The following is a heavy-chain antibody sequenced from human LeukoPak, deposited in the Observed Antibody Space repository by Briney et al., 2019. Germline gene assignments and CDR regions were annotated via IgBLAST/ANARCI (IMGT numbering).Heavy chain of an antibody. CDR3: ARDPYSSGWYDY. CDR1: GFTFSSYA. J-gene: IGHJ4*02. D-gene: IGHD6-19*01. V-gene: IGHV3-30*01. Sequence: PGGSLRLSCAASGFTFSSYAMHWVRQAPGKGLDWVAVISYDGSNKYYADSVKGRFTISRDNSKNTLYLQMNSLRAEDTAVYYCARDPYSSGWYDYWGQGTLVTVSS. CDR2: ISYDGSNK.